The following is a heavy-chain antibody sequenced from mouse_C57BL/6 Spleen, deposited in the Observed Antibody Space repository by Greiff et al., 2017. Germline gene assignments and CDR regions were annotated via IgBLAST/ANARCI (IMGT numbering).Heavy chain of an antibody. CDR1: GFTFSDYG. Sequence: EVQLQESGGGLVKPGGSLKLSCAASGFTFSDYGMHWVRQAPEKGLEWVAYISSGSSTIYYADTVKGQFTIARDNSQNTLFLQMTSLRSEDTAMYYCANITPATSYYAMDYWGQGTSVTVSS. J-gene: IGHJ4*01. CDR2: ISSGSSTI. D-gene: IGHD1-2*01. CDR3: ANITPATSYYAMDY. V-gene: IGHV5-17*01.